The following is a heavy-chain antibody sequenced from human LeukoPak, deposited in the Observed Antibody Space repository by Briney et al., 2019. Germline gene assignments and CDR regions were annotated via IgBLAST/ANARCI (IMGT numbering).Heavy chain of an antibody. CDR3: ASPTKYWDVWNGYCLFDY. J-gene: IGHJ4*02. CDR2: FIPTSGTT. CDR1: GGTFRNFA. V-gene: IGHV1-69*01. D-gene: IGHD3-3*02. Sequence: RGASVKVSCKTSGGTFRNFAFNWVRQAPGQRLEWMGGFIPTSGTTKYAQKFQDRITITADESSTTAYMELSSLTSEDTAVYYCASPTKYWDVWNGYCLFDYWGQGTLVTVSS.